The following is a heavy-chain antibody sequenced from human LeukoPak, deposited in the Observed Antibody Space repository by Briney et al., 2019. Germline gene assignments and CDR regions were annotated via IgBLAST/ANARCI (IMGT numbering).Heavy chain of an antibody. CDR1: GLTFTSYW. CDR3: ARVIRVIAAAEKNDAFDI. D-gene: IGHD6-13*01. Sequence: GGSLRLSCVASGLTFTSYWMHWVRQAPGKGLVWVSRINSDGSSTSYADSVKGRFTISRDNAKNTLYLQMNSLRAEDTAVYYCARVIRVIAAAEKNDAFDIWGQGTMVTVSS. CDR2: INSDGSST. J-gene: IGHJ3*02. V-gene: IGHV3-74*01.